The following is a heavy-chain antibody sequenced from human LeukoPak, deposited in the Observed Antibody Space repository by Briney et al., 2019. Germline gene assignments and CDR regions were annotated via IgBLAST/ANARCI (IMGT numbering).Heavy chain of an antibody. V-gene: IGHV4-38-2*01. D-gene: IGHD2-2*01. CDR2: IYHSGST. Sequence: SETLSLTCAVSGYSISSGYYWGWIRQPPGEGLEWIGSIYHSGSTYYNPSLKSRVTISVDTSKNQFSLKLSSVTAADTAVYYCATYCSSTSCYGGGDYWGQGTLVTVSS. CDR3: ATYCSSTSCYGGGDY. CDR1: GYSISSGYY. J-gene: IGHJ4*02.